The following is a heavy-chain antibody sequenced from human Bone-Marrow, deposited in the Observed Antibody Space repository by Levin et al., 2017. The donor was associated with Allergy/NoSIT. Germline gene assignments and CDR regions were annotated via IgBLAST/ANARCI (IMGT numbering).Heavy chain of an antibody. D-gene: IGHD6-19*01. CDR3: ATSNRNSGWSAFDI. V-gene: IGHV3-33*01. CDR1: GFTFRTYG. CDR2: IWSDGSNK. J-gene: IGHJ3*02. Sequence: SCAASGFTFRTYGMHWVRQAPGKGLEWVAVIWSDGSNKYYIDSVKGRFTISRDNSKNTLYLQMDSLRAEDTAVYYCATSNRNSGWSAFDIWGQGTVVTVSS.